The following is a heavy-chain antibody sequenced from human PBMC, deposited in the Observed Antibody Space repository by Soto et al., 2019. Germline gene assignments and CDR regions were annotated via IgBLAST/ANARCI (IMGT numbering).Heavy chain of an antibody. CDR3: ARGWGLWSGDIYYYYGMDV. D-gene: IGHD3-10*01. Sequence: SVTLCVTCTVDGGYFIGYCWSWIRQQTGKGLEWIGEINHSGSTNYNPSLKSRVTISVDTSKNQFSLKLSSVTAADTAVYYCARGWGLWSGDIYYYYGMDVWGQGTTVTVSS. V-gene: IGHV4-34*01. CDR2: INHSGST. J-gene: IGHJ6*02. CDR1: GGYFIGYC.